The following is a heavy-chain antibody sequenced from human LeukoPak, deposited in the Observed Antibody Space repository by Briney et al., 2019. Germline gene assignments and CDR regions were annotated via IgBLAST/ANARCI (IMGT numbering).Heavy chain of an antibody. CDR3: SRENGAFSPFGY. V-gene: IGHV4-4*02. D-gene: IGHD2-8*01. Sequence: SETLSLTSGVSGGSISNTNWWSWVRPPPGQGLEWIGEISLTGLTHHNPSLESRVTVSLDKSKNQLSLNLTSVTAADTAVYYCSRENGAFSPFGYWGQGTLVTVLS. CDR2: ISLTGLT. CDR1: GGSISNTNW. J-gene: IGHJ4*02.